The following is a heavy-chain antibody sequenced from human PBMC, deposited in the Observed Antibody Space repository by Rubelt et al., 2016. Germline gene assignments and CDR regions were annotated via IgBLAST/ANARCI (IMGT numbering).Heavy chain of an antibody. Sequence: VQLVESGGGLVKPGGSLRLSCAASGFTFSSYSMNWVRQAPGKGLEWIGEINHSGSTNYNPSLKSRVTISEETSKNQFSLKLGSVTAADTAVYYCASTRRYCSGGSCYGYAFGYWGQGTLVTVSS. CDR3: ASTRRYCSGGSCYGYAFGY. V-gene: IGHV4-34*01. CDR2: INHSGST. D-gene: IGHD2-15*01. J-gene: IGHJ4*02. CDR1: GFTFSSYS.